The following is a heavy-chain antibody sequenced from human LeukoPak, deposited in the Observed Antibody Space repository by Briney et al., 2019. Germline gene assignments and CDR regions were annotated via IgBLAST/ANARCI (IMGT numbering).Heavy chain of an antibody. J-gene: IGHJ6*02. CDR2: IIPIFGSP. CDR3: ASRYCSTDSCRSSTYYYYGMDV. Sequence: SVKVSCKASGGTISSYAISWLRQAPGQGLEWMGGIIPIFGSPSYPQKFQDRLTITADESTSTACMELSSLRFEDTAVYYCASRYCSTDSCRSSTYYYYGMDVWGQGTAVTVSS. D-gene: IGHD2-2*01. CDR1: GGTISSYA. V-gene: IGHV1-69*01.